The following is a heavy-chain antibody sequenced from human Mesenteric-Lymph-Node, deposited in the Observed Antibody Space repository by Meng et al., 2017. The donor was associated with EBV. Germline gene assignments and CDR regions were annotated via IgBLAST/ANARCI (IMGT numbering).Heavy chain of an antibody. D-gene: IGHD1-7*01. Sequence: QVQLQQSGPGLVKPSXSLSLTCVXPGDSVPSSSAAWTWIRQSPSRGLEWLGRTYYRSKWYNDYAVSVKSRITINPDTSKNQFSLQLNSVTPEDTAVYYCASSRPLAGNWNYHYWGQGTLVTVSS. CDR1: GDSVPSSSAA. V-gene: IGHV6-1*01. CDR3: ASSRPLAGNWNYHY. CDR2: TYYRSKWYN. J-gene: IGHJ4*02.